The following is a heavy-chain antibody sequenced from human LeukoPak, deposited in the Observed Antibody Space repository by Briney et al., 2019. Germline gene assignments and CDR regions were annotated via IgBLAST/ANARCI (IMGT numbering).Heavy chain of an antibody. CDR1: GGSFSGYY. D-gene: IGHD3-3*01. V-gene: IGHV4-34*01. CDR2: INHSGST. Sequence: SGTLSLTCAVYGGSFSGYYWSWIRQPPGKGLEWIGEINHSGSTNYNPSLKSRVTISVDTSKNQFSLKLSSVTAADTAVYYCARAPIYYDFWSGYYAGASFDYWGQGTLVTVSS. CDR3: ARAPIYYDFWSGYYAGASFDY. J-gene: IGHJ4*02.